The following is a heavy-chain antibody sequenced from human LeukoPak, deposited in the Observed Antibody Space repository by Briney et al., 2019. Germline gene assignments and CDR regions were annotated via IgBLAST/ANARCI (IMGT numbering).Heavy chain of an antibody. CDR2: ISTSSSYI. V-gene: IGHV3-21*01. J-gene: IGHJ6*03. CDR3: ARLMWELPPHYYYMDV. Sequence: GGSLRLSCAASGFTFSSYSMNWVRQAPGKGLEWASSISTSSSYIYYADSVKGRFTISRGNAKNSLCLQMNSLRAEDTAVYYCARLMWELPPHYYYMDVWGKGTTVTISS. CDR1: GFTFSSYS. D-gene: IGHD1-26*01.